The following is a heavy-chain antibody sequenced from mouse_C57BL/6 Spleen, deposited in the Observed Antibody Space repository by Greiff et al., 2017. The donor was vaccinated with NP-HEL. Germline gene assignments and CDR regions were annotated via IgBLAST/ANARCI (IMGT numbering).Heavy chain of an antibody. J-gene: IGHJ1*03. CDR2: INPNNGGT. D-gene: IGHD1-1*01. V-gene: IGHV1-18*01. CDR3: ARSDYGSSTGYFDV. Sequence: VQLQQSGPELVKPGASVKIPCKASGYTFTDYNMDWVKQSHGKSLEWIGDINPNNGGTIYNQKFKGKATLTVDKSSSTAYMELRSLTSEDTAVYYCARSDYGSSTGYFDVWGTGTTVTVSS. CDR1: GYTFTDYN.